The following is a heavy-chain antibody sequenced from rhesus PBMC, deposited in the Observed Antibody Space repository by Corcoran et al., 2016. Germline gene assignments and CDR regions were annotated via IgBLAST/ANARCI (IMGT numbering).Heavy chain of an antibody. Sequence: QVQLQESGPAVVKPSETLSLTCAVSGGSISSSNWWSWIRQSPGKGLELIGCIYGSGGSTEYNPSLKSRVTLAKDTSKNPFSLELSSVTAADTAVYYCARDLGVCSGIYCYSAFDFWGQGLRVTGSS. V-gene: IGHV4-93*01. CDR1: GGSISSSNW. CDR3: ARDLGVCSGIYCYSAFDF. CDR2: IYGSGGST. J-gene: IGHJ3*01. D-gene: IGHD2-27*01.